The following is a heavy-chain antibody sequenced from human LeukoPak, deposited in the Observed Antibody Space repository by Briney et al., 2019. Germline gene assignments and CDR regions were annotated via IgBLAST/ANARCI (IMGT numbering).Heavy chain of an antibody. CDR3: ATDLYNWKRAFDP. CDR1: GYTLTELS. J-gene: IGHJ5*02. V-gene: IGHV1-24*01. D-gene: IGHD1-1*01. CDR2: FDPEDGET. Sequence: ASVKVSCKVSGYTLTELSMHRVRQAPGKGLEWMGGFDPEDGETIYAQKFQGRVTMTEDTSTDTAYMELSSLRSEDTAVYYCATDLYNWKRAFDPWGQGTLVTVSS.